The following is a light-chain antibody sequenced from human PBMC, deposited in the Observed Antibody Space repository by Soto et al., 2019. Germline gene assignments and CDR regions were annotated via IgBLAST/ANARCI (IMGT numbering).Light chain of an antibody. CDR2: AAS. V-gene: IGKV1-39*01. CDR3: QQSYSTPRT. Sequence: DIQMTQSPSSLSASVGDRVTITCRASQSISSYLNWYQQKPGKAPKLLIYAASSLQSGDPSRFSGSGSGTDFALTISSLQPEDFATYYCQQSYSTPRTFGQGTKVESK. J-gene: IGKJ1*01. CDR1: QSISSY.